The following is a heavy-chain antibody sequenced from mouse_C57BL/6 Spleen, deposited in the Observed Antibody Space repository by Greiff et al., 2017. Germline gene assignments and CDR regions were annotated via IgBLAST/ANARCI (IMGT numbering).Heavy chain of an antibody. J-gene: IGHJ2*01. V-gene: IGHV1-18*01. CDR2: INPNNGGT. CDR1: GYTFTDYN. CDR3: ARRTLYPYYFDY. Sequence: VQLKESGPELVKPGASVKIPCKASGYTFTDYNMDWVKQSHGKSLEWIGDINPNNGGTIYNQKFKGKATLTVDKSSSTAYMELRSLTSEDTAVYYCARRTLYPYYFDYWGQGTTLTVSS. D-gene: IGHD2-1*01.